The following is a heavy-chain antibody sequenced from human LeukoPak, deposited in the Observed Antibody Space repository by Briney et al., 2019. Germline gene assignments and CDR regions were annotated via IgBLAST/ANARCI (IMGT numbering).Heavy chain of an antibody. D-gene: IGHD3-3*01. CDR2: IIVRDGNT. Sequence: ASGKVSCKASGYTFSSFGITWVRQAPGQGLEWMGWIIVRDGNTEYAQKFQDRVTMTTDTSTSTAYMEVRSLTSDDTAVYYCQRITIFGVIIDFDYWGQGSLVTVSS. V-gene: IGHV1-18*01. CDR3: QRITIFGVIIDFDY. CDR1: GYTFSSFG. J-gene: IGHJ4*02.